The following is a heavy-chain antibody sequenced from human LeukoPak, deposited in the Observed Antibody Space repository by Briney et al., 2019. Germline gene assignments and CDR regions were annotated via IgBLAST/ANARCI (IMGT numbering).Heavy chain of an antibody. CDR2: IYWDDDK. CDR3: AHRRDYGDYLDAFDI. D-gene: IGHD4-17*01. V-gene: IGHV2-5*02. J-gene: IGHJ3*02. Sequence: SGPTLVKPTQTLTLTCTFSGFSPSTSGVGVGWIRQPPGKALEWLALIYWDDDKRYSPSLKSRLTITKDTSKNQVVLTMTNMDPVDTATYYCAHRRDYGDYLDAFDIWGQGTMVTVSS. CDR1: GFSPSTSGVG.